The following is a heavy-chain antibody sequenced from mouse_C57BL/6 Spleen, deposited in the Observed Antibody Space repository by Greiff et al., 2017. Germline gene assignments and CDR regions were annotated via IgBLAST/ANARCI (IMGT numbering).Heavy chain of an antibody. Sequence: DVQLQESGPSLVRPSQTLSLTCTVTGFSFNSDCYWIWIRQFPGNKLEYIGYTFYSGITYYNPSLESRTYITRDTSKNQFSLKLSSVTTEDTAPYYCARPSLPYWYFDVWGTGTTVTVSS. CDR3: ARPSLPYWYFDV. J-gene: IGHJ1*03. CDR2: TFYSGIT. D-gene: IGHD2-10*01. CDR1: GFSFNSDCY. V-gene: IGHV3-3*01.